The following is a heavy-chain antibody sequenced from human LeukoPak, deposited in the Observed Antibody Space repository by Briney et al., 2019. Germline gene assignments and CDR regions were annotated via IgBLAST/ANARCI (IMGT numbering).Heavy chain of an antibody. CDR2: FDPEDGET. CDR1: GYTLTELS. CDR3: ATVDVVVVAAHWFDP. J-gene: IGHJ5*02. Sequence: ASVKVSCKVSGYTLTELSMHWVRQAPGKGLEWMGGFDPEDGETIYAQKFQGRVTMTEDTSTDTAYMELSSLRSEDTAVYYCATVDVVVVAAHWFDPWGQGTLVTVSS. V-gene: IGHV1-24*01. D-gene: IGHD2-15*01.